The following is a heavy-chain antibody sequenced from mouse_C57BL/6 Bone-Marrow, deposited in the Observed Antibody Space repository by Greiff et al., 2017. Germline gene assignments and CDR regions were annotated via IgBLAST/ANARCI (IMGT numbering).Heavy chain of an antibody. CDR3: ARVVLVY. J-gene: IGHJ2*01. CDR1: GYAFSSSW. Sequence: QVQLQQSGPELVKPGASVKISCKASGYAFSSSWMHWVKQRPGKGLEWIGRIYPGDGDTNYNGKFKGKATMTADKSSRPADMQLSSLTSEDSAVYFCARVVLVYWGRGTTLTVSA. CDR2: IYPGDGDT. D-gene: IGHD1-1*02. V-gene: IGHV1-82*01.